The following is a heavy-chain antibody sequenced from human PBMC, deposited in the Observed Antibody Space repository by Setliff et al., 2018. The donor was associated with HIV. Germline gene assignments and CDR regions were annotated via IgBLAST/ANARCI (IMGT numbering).Heavy chain of an antibody. Sequence: SETLSLTCTVSGGSISSISSYWGWIRQPPGKGLEGIGSIDYSGSTNNNPSLRVRVTIEVDTSKNQFSLKLSAVTAADKAVYYCGRENYGSWCLGVFDPWGQGTLVTVSS. J-gene: IGHJ5*02. CDR1: GGSISSISSY. D-gene: IGHD3-10*01. CDR3: GRENYGSWCLGVFDP. CDR2: IDYSGST. V-gene: IGHV4-39*07.